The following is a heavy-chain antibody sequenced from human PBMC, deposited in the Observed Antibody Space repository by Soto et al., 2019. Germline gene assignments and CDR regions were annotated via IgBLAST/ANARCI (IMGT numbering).Heavy chain of an antibody. D-gene: IGHD3-10*01. CDR3: ARRYFYGSGKYGLDV. Sequence: QLQLQESGPGLVKPSETLSLTCTVSGDSVSSSGSYWGWIRQPPGQGLEWIGTISYSGSTYYSPSLKSRVTISVDTSKSQFFLKLSSVTAADTAVYYCARRYFYGSGKYGLDVWGQGTAVTVSS. V-gene: IGHV4-39*01. J-gene: IGHJ6*02. CDR2: ISYSGST. CDR1: GDSVSSSGSY.